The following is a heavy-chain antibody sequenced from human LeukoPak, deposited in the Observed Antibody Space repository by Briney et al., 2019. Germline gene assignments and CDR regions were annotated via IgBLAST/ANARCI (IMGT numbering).Heavy chain of an antibody. J-gene: IGHJ4*02. CDR3: ATARDNYDISGFSALED. V-gene: IGHV3-33*01. D-gene: IGHD3-22*01. CDR2: IWYDGSNK. CDR1: GFSFRSYG. Sequence: GGSLRLSCAASGFSFRSYGMHWVRQAPGKGLDWVEVIWYDGSNKNYADSVKGRFTISRDNSKNTLYLLMDSLRAEDTSVYYCATARDNYDISGFSALEDWGQGTLVTVSS.